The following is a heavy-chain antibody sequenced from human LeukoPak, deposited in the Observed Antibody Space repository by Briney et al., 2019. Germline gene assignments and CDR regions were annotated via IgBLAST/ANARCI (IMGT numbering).Heavy chain of an antibody. D-gene: IGHD6-19*01. V-gene: IGHV3-48*01. CDR3: APWAVAGRGAPYYFDY. CDR1: GFTFSSYS. CDR2: ISSSSSTI. J-gene: IGHJ4*02. Sequence: GGSLRLSCAASGFTFSSYSMNWFRQAPGRGLEWVSYISSSSSTIYYADSVKGRFTISRDNAKNSLYLQMNSLRAEDTAVYYCAPWAVAGRGAPYYFDYWGQGTLVTVSS.